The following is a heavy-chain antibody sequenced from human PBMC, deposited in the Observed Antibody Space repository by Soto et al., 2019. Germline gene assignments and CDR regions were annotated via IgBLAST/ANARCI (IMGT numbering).Heavy chain of an antibody. D-gene: IGHD3-3*01. J-gene: IGHJ4*02. V-gene: IGHV3-11*01. CDR1: GYTFSDYY. Sequence: QVQLVESGGDLVKPGGSLRLSCAASGYTFSDYYMSWIRQAPGKGLEWISYIDTSGTKIYYADSVKGRFTITXXXAKXXXXXXXXXXXXEDTAVYYCASHYDMWSGYLSPVDYWGQGTLVTVSS. CDR2: IDTSGTKI. CDR3: ASHYDMWSGYLSPVDY.